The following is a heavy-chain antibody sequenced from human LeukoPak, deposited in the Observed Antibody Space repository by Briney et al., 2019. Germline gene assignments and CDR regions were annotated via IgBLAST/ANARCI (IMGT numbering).Heavy chain of an antibody. CDR3: ARDPRYSSGWYGEFYY. CDR2: IIPIFGTA. J-gene: IGHJ4*02. D-gene: IGHD6-19*01. CDR1: GGTFGSYA. Sequence: SVKVSCKASGGTFGSYAISWVRQAPGQGLEWMGRIIPIFGTANYAQKFQGRVTITTDESTSTAYMELSSLRSEDTAVYYCARDPRYSSGWYGEFYYWGQGTLVTVSS. V-gene: IGHV1-69*05.